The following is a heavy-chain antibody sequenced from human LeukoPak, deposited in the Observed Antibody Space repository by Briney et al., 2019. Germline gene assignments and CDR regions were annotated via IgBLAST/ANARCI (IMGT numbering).Heavy chain of an antibody. V-gene: IGHV1-46*01. CDR1: GYTFTSYH. CDR3: ARDPSVSGYSFGYFDY. Sequence: GASVKVSCKASGYTFTSYHMHWVRQAPGQGLEWMGIINPSGGTTSYAQKFQGRVTMTRDTSTSTVYMELSSLRSEDTAVYYCARDPSVSGYSFGYFDYWGQGTLVTVSS. D-gene: IGHD5-18*01. J-gene: IGHJ4*02. CDR2: INPSGGTT.